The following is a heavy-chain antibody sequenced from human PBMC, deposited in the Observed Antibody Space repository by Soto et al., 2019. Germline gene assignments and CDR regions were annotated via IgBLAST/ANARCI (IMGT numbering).Heavy chain of an antibody. CDR3: ARQGAGSTYYDFWSGYSHYYYYYGMDV. CDR2: IYPGDSDT. D-gene: IGHD3-3*01. J-gene: IGHJ6*02. V-gene: IGHV5-51*01. Sequence: PGESLKISCKGSGYSFTSYWIGWVRQMPWKGLEWMGIIYPGDSDTRYSPSFQGQVTISADKSISTAYLQWSRLKASDTATYYCARQGAGSTYYDFWSGYSHYYYYYGMDVWGQGTTVTVSS. CDR1: GYSFTSYW.